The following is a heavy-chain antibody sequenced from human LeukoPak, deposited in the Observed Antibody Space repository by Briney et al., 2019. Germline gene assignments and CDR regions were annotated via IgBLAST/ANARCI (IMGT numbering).Heavy chain of an antibody. Sequence: PGGSLRLSCAASGFTFSSYAMSWVRQAPGKGLEWVSAISGSGGSTYYADSVKGRFTISRDNSKNTLYLQMNSLRAEDTAVYYCATGHGVATIKVVTIFDYWGQGTLVTVSS. CDR1: GFTFSSYA. D-gene: IGHD5-12*01. CDR2: ISGSGGST. J-gene: IGHJ4*02. V-gene: IGHV3-23*01. CDR3: ATGHGVATIKVVTIFDY.